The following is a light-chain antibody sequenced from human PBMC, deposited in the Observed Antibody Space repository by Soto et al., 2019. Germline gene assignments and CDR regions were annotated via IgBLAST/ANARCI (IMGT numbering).Light chain of an antibody. CDR3: QQYGSSPPSWT. V-gene: IGKV3-20*01. CDR1: QSLSSSY. J-gene: IGKJ1*01. CDR2: GAS. Sequence: ETVLTQSPGTLSLSPGERATLSCRASQSLSSSYLAWYLQKPGQAPRLLIYGASSRATGIPDRFSGSGSGTDFTFTISRLEPEDSAVYYCQQYGSSPPSWTFGQGTKVEIK.